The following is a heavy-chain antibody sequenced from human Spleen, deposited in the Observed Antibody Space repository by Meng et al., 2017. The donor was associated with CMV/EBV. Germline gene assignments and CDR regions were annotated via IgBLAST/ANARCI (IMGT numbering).Heavy chain of an antibody. J-gene: IGHJ4*02. CDR2: IIPILDIT. D-gene: IGHD2-2*01. Sequence: SVKVSCKASGGTFSSYTINWVRQAPGQGLEWMGRIIPILDITNYAQKFQGRITITADRSTSTVYMELSSLGSEDTSVYYCAGDQLLFFKWGQGTLVTVSS. V-gene: IGHV1-69*02. CDR3: AGDQLLFFK. CDR1: GGTFSSYT.